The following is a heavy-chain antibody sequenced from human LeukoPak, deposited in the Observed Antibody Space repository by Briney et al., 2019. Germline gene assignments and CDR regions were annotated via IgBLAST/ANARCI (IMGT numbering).Heavy chain of an antibody. V-gene: IGHV3-48*01. J-gene: IGHJ4*02. CDR2: ISSSSTI. Sequence: PGGSLRLSCAASGFTFSSYGMHWVRQAPGKGLEWVSYISSSSTIYYADSVKGRFTISRDNAKNSLYLQMNSLRAEDTAVYYCARDNYDFWSGYFDYWGQGTLVTVPS. CDR1: GFTFSSYG. D-gene: IGHD3-3*01. CDR3: ARDNYDFWSGYFDY.